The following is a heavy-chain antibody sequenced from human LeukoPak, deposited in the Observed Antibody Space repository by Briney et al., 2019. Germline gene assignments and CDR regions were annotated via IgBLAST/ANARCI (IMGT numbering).Heavy chain of an antibody. V-gene: IGHV3-30*02. J-gene: IGHJ4*02. CDR3: ATYRQVLLPFES. Sequence: GGSLRLSCAASGFTFSSYGMHWVRQAPGKGLEWVAFIRYDGSNKYYADSVKGRFTISRDNSKSTLSLQMNSLRVEDTAIYYCATYRQVLLPFESWGQGTLVTVSS. CDR1: GFTFSSYG. D-gene: IGHD2-8*02. CDR2: IRYDGSNK.